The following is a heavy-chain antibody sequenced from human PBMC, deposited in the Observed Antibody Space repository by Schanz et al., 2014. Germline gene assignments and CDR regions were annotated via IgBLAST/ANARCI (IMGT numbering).Heavy chain of an antibody. CDR3: ARDGVDAAAGGNY. CDR1: RSTFSCYT. Sequence: QVQLVQSGAEVKKPGSSVKVSCKASRSTFSCYTINWVRQAPGQGLEWMGRIIPILGIANYAQKFQGRVTITADRSTSTAYMELSSLRSEDTAVYYCARDGVDAAAGGNYWGQGTLVTVSS. CDR2: IIPILGIA. J-gene: IGHJ4*02. D-gene: IGHD6-13*01. V-gene: IGHV1-69*04.